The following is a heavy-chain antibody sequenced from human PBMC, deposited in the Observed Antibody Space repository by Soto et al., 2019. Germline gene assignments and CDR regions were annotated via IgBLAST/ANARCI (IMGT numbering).Heavy chain of an antibody. J-gene: IGHJ6*02. Sequence: SETLSLTCTVSGGSISSYYWSWIRQPPGKGLEWIGYIYYSGSTNYDPSLKSRVTISVDTSKNQFSLKLSSVTAADTAVYYCARVGVGATHLDYYGMDVWGQGTTVTVSS. V-gene: IGHV4-59*01. D-gene: IGHD1-26*01. CDR3: ARVGVGATHLDYYGMDV. CDR1: GGSISSYY. CDR2: IYYSGST.